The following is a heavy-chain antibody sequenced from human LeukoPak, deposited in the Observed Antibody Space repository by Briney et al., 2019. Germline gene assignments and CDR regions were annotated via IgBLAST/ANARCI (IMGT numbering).Heavy chain of an antibody. CDR1: GFTFSNAW. J-gene: IGHJ6*02. CDR3: TTVVHGDYLFYYYYYGMDV. CDR2: IKSKTDGGTT. Sequence: GGSLRLSCAASGFTFSNAWMNWVRQAPGKGLEWVGRIKSKTDGGTTDYAAPVKGRFTISRDDSKNTLYLQMNSLKTEDTAVYYCTTVVHGDYLFYYYYYGMDVWGQGTTVTVSS. D-gene: IGHD4-17*01. V-gene: IGHV3-15*07.